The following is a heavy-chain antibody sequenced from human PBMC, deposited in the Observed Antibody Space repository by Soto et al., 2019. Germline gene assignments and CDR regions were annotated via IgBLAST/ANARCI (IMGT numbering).Heavy chain of an antibody. V-gene: IGHV4-59*01. CDR3: ARIRGSGWSLAY. CDR1: ACYSRTYY. J-gene: IGHJ1*01. D-gene: IGHD6-19*01. Sequence: PLLTLSVPCTVSACYSRTYYVGWFRQFPGKGLEWIGYIYYSGSTKYNPSLNSRVTISLDKAKNQFSLKLTSLNTADTAVYDCARIRGSGWSLAYWGQGTQVTVSS. CDR2: IYYSGST.